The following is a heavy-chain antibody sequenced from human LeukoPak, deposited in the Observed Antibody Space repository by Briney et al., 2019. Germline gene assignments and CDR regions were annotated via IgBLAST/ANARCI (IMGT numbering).Heavy chain of an antibody. CDR1: EFTFSSYA. CDR2: ISYDGSNK. CDR3: ARGNGY. D-gene: IGHD4-11*01. V-gene: IGHV3-30-3*01. J-gene: IGHJ4*02. Sequence: GRSLRLSCAASEFTFSSYAMHWVRQAPGKGLEWVAVISYDGSNKYYADSVKGRFTISRDNSKNTLYLQMNSLRAEDTAVYYCARGNGYWGQGTLVTVSS.